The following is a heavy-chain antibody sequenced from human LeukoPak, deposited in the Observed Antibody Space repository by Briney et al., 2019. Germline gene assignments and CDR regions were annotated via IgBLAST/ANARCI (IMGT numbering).Heavy chain of an antibody. Sequence: PGGSLRLSSAASGFTVSRNYMSWVRQAPGKGLEWVSVIYIDGNTYYADSVRGRFTISRDNSKNTVYLQMNSLRAEDTAVYYCAREYGSGSCFDFWGQGTLVTVSS. V-gene: IGHV3-66*01. J-gene: IGHJ4*02. CDR3: AREYGSGSCFDF. CDR1: GFTVSRNY. CDR2: IYIDGNT. D-gene: IGHD3-10*01.